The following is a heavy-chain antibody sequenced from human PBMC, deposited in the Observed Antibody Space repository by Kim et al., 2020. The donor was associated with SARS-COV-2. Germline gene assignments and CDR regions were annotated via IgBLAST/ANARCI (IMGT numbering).Heavy chain of an antibody. D-gene: IGHD3-22*01. V-gene: IGHV1-69*04. Sequence: AQQFKGRVTISADISTTTAYMELSSLRSADTAVYYCARDPNDYYDSSDHDIWGQGTLVTVSS. CDR3: ARDPNDYYDSSDHDI. J-gene: IGHJ4*02.